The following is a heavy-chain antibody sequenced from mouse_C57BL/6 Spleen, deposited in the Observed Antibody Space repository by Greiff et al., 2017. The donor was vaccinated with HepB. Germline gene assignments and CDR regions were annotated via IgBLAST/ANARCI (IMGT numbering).Heavy chain of an antibody. CDR2: IYPGDGDT. CDR1: GYAFSSSW. CDR3: ASYGSSSYWYFDV. D-gene: IGHD1-1*01. Sequence: QVQLQQSGPELVKPGASVKISCKASGYAFSSSWMNWVKQRPGKGLEWIGRIYPGDGDTNYNGKFKGKATLTADKSSSTAYMQRSSLTSEDSAVYFCASYGSSSYWYFDVWGTGTTVSVSS. J-gene: IGHJ1*03. V-gene: IGHV1-82*01.